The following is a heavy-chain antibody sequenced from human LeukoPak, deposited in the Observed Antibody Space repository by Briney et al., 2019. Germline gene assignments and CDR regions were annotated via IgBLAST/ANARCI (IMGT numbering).Heavy chain of an antibody. CDR1: GYTFSSYG. V-gene: IGHV1-8*02. Sequence: ASVKVSCKASGYTFSSYGINWVRQATGQGLEWMGWMNPNSGNTAYAQKFQGRATMSRDTSISTAYMELSSLRSEDTAVYYCARLPKYSRPLDYWGQGTLVTVSS. D-gene: IGHD6-6*01. J-gene: IGHJ4*02. CDR2: MNPNSGNT. CDR3: ARLPKYSRPLDY.